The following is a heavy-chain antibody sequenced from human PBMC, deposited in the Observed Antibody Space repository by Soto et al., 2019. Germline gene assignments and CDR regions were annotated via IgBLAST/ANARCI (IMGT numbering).Heavy chain of an antibody. CDR1: GFTVSTSY. Sequence: EVQLVETGGGLIQPGGSLRLSCAASGFTVSTSYMSWVRQAPGKGLEWVSIIYSGGSTYYADSLKGRFSISRDNSQNTLYREMNSLRAEDTAVYYCARGSYCGGGCYGAAFDIWCQGTMVTVSS. J-gene: IGHJ3*02. CDR2: IYSGGST. CDR3: ARGSYCGGGCYGAAFDI. D-gene: IGHD2-21*01. V-gene: IGHV3-53*02.